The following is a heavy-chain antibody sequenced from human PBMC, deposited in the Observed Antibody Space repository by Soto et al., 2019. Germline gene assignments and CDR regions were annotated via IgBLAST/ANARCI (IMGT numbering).Heavy chain of an antibody. J-gene: IGHJ4*02. CDR3: AKPPMDSVVVPAAYYYFDY. CDR2: ISSSSSYI. CDR1: GFTFSSYS. Sequence: PGGSLRLSCAASGFTFSSYSMNWVRQAPGKGLEWVSSISSSSSYIYYADSVKGRFTISRDNAKNSLYLQMNSLRAEDTAVYYCAKPPMDSVVVPAAYYYFDYWGQGTLVTVSS. D-gene: IGHD2-2*03. V-gene: IGHV3-21*04.